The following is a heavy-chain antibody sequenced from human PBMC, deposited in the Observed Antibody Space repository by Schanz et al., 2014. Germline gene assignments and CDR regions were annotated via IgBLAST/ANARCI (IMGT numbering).Heavy chain of an antibody. CDR1: GFSFSSYS. D-gene: IGHD2-15*01. CDR3: AKGMGYCSGGACYDYYYYGLDV. J-gene: IGHJ6*02. CDR2: IDGKSTTV. V-gene: IGHV3-48*01. Sequence: EVQLVESGGGLVQPGESLRLSCSASGFSFSSYSMNWVRQAPGKGLEWLSYIDGKSTTVYYADSVKGRFTISRDNSENTLYLQMNSLSADDTAVFYCAKGMGYCSGGACYDYYYYGLDVWGQGTTVTVSS.